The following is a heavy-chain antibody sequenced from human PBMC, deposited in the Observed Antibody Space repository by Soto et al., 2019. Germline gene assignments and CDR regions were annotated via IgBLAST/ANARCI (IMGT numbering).Heavy chain of an antibody. D-gene: IGHD3-22*01. CDR2: IHYSGST. CDR1: GASISSYY. J-gene: IGHJ4*02. Sequence: PSETLSLTCTVSGASISSYYWNWIRQPPGKGLEWIGYIHYSGSTDHHPSLKSRVTISVGTSRNQFSLKLSSVTAADTAVYYCARDTRSYDSSGYFYFDYWGQGALVTAPQ. CDR3: ARDTRSYDSSGYFYFDY. V-gene: IGHV4-59*01.